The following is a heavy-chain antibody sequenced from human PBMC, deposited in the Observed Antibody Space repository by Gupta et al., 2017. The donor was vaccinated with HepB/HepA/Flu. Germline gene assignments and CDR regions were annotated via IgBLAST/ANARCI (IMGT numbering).Heavy chain of an antibody. CDR1: GESFSDYY. D-gene: IGHD3-10*01. V-gene: IGHV4-4*07. CDR2: ILGVGLT. CDR3: ARDSEAFDF. Sequence: QVQLQESGPGLVKSSETLSLTCTVSGESFSDYYWSWVRRPAGKGLEWIGRILGVGLTNYNPSFGSRVTMSIDTSKNQFSLKLKSVTAADTAIYYCARDSEAFDFWGQGTVVTVTS. J-gene: IGHJ3*01.